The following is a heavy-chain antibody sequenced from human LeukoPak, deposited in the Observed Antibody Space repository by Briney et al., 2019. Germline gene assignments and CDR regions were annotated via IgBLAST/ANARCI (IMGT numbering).Heavy chain of an antibody. Sequence: GRSLRLSCAASGFTFSSYGMHWVRQAPGKGLEWVAVIWYGGSNKYYADSVKGRFTISRDNSKNTLYLQMNSLRAEDTAVYYCARDITMVRGVTDGMDVWGQGTTVTVSS. D-gene: IGHD3-10*01. CDR3: ARDITMVRGVTDGMDV. CDR1: GFTFSSYG. CDR2: IWYGGSNK. V-gene: IGHV3-33*01. J-gene: IGHJ6*02.